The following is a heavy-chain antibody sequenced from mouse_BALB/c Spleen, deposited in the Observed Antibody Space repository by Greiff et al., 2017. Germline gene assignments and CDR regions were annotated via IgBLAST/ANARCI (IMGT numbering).Heavy chain of an antibody. V-gene: IGHV1-12*01. Sequence: VQLQQPGAELVKPGASVKMSCKASGYTFTSYNMHWVKQTPGQGLEWIGAIYPGNGDTSYNQKFKGKATLTADKSSSTAYMQLSSLTSEDSAVYYCARERTTGFDYWGQGTTLTVSS. CDR1: GYTFTSYN. CDR2: IYPGNGDT. J-gene: IGHJ2*01. CDR3: ARERTTGFDY. D-gene: IGHD1-1*01.